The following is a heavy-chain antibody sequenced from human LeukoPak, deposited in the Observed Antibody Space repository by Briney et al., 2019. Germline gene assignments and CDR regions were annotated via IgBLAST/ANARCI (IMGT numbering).Heavy chain of an antibody. CDR2: IYYLGNT. J-gene: IGHJ6*03. CDR3: ARINFFYYIDV. CDR1: GDTINSYY. V-gene: IGHV4-59*01. Sequence: SETLSLTCTVSGDTINSYYWSWIRQSPGKGLEWIGHIYYLGNTNYNPSLRSRVTISVDTSKNHFSLKLSSVTAADTAVYYCARINFFYYIDVWGKGTTVTVSS.